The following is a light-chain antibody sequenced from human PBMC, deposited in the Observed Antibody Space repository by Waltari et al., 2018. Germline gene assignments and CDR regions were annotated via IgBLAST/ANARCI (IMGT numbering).Light chain of an antibody. CDR1: QSILYSSNNKNY. CDR2: WAS. J-gene: IGKJ1*01. V-gene: IGKV4-1*01. CDR3: QQYYSTPQT. Sequence: DIVMTQSPDSLAVSLGERATINCKSSQSILYSSNNKNYLALYQQKPGQPPELLIYWASTRESGVPDRFSGSGSGTDFTLTISSLQAEDVAVYYCQQYYSTPQTFGQGTKVEIK.